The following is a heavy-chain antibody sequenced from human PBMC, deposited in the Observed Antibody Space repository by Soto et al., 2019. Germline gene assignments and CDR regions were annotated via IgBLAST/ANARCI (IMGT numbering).Heavy chain of an antibody. CDR2: MYDSGST. Sequence: SETLSLTCTVPGVSISSSYWSWIRQPPEKGLEWIGYMYDSGSTNYNPSLRSRFTISVDTSKKQFSLKLSSVTAADTAVYYCARGSGNYYYYGLDVWGQGTTVTVS. D-gene: IGHD1-26*01. J-gene: IGHJ6*02. V-gene: IGHV4-59*01. CDR3: ARGSGNYYYYGLDV. CDR1: GVSISSSY.